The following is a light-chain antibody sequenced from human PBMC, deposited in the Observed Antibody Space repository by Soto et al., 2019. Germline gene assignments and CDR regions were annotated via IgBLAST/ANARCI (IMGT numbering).Light chain of an antibody. V-gene: IGKV3-11*01. CDR3: HQRSNCPLS. CDR1: QSVSSY. Sequence: EIVLTQSPATLSLSPGERAILSCRASQSVSSYLAWYQQKPGQAPRLLIYDASNRATGIPARFSGSGSGTDFTLAISSLETEDFAVYYCHQRSNCPLSFGGGTKVDI. CDR2: DAS. J-gene: IGKJ4*01.